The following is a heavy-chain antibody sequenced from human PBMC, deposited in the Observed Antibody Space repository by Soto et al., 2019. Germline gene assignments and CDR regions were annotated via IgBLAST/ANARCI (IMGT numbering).Heavy chain of an antibody. CDR2: ISAYNGNT. D-gene: IGHD3-9*01. CDR3: AGEGWYYDILTGYDAFDI. CDR1: GYTFTSYG. J-gene: IGHJ3*02. Sequence: GASVKVSCKASGYTFTSYGISWVRQAPGQGLEWMGWISAYNGNTNYAQKLQGRVTMTTDTSTSTAYMELRSLRSDDTAVYYCAGEGWYYDILTGYDAFDIWGQGTMVTVSS. V-gene: IGHV1-18*01.